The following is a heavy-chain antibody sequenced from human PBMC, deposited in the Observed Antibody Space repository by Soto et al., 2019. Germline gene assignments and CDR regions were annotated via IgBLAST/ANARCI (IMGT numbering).Heavy chain of an antibody. Sequence: ASVKVSCKASGYTFTSYDINWVRQATGQGLEWMGWMNPNSGNTGYAQKFQGRVTMTRNTSISTAYMELSSLRSEDTAVYYCAKTNAQYYDYIWGSYRGKYYFDYWGQGTLVTVSS. V-gene: IGHV1-8*01. CDR2: MNPNSGNT. CDR1: GYTFTSYD. CDR3: AKTNAQYYDYIWGSYRGKYYFDY. D-gene: IGHD3-16*02. J-gene: IGHJ4*02.